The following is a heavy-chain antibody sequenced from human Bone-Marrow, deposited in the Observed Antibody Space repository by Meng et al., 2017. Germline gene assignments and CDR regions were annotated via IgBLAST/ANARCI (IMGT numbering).Heavy chain of an antibody. J-gene: IGHJ4*02. Sequence: GESLKISCAASGFTFSSYAMHWVRQAPGKGLEYVSVISSNGGSTNYANSVKGRFTISRDNSKNTLFLQMGSLRPEDMAVYYCARGTTVVTPLGRDLYYFDYWGQGTLVTVSS. CDR3: ARGTTVVTPLGRDLYYFDY. D-gene: IGHD4-23*01. CDR2: ISSNGGST. CDR1: GFTFSSYA. V-gene: IGHV3-64*01.